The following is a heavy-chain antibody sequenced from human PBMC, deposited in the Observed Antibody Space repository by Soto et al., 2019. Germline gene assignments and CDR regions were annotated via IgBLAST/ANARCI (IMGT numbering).Heavy chain of an antibody. CDR1: GGTLSSYA. CDR2: IIPIFGTA. Sequence: ASVKVSCKASGGTLSSYAISWVRQDPGQGLEWMGGIIPIFGTANYAQKFQGRVTITADESTSTAYMELSSLRSEDTAVYYCTRGMGHYLGRSDYWGHGLQVTVSS. CDR3: TRGMGHYLGRSDY. V-gene: IGHV1-69*13. D-gene: IGHD7-27*01. J-gene: IGHJ4*01.